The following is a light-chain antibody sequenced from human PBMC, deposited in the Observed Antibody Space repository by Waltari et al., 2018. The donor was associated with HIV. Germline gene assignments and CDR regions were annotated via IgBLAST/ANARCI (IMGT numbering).Light chain of an antibody. J-gene: IGKJ3*01. CDR1: QSLLHSNGYNY. Sequence: IVVTQSPLSLSVTPGQSAPISCRSSQSLLHSNGYNYLDWYLQKPGQSPQLLIYLGSNRASGVPDRFSGSGSGTDFTLKISRVEAEDVGVYYCMQARQTLFTFGPGTKVDIK. CDR2: LGS. CDR3: MQARQTLFT. V-gene: IGKV2-28*01.